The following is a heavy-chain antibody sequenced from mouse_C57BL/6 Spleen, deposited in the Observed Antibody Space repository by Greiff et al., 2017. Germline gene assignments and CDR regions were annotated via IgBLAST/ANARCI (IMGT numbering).Heavy chain of an antibody. Sequence: EVKLMESGGGLVKPGGSLKLSCAASGFTFSDYGMHWVRQAPEKGLEWVAYISSGSSTIYYADTVKGRFTISRDNAKNTLFLQMTSLRSEDTAMYYCARDWDGNYYAMDYWGQGTSVTVSS. CDR3: ARDWDGNYYAMDY. J-gene: IGHJ4*01. D-gene: IGHD4-1*01. V-gene: IGHV5-17*01. CDR2: ISSGSSTI. CDR1: GFTFSDYG.